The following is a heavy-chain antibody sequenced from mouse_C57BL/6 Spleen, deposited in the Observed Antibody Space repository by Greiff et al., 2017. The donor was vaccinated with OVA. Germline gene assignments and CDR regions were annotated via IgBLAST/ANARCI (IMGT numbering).Heavy chain of an antibody. Sequence: QVQLQQPGAELVRPGSSVKLSCKASGYTFTSYWMHWVKQRPIQGLEWIGNIDPSDSETHYNQKFKDKATLTVDKSSSTAYMQLSSLTSEDSAVYYCARLGGDTGWWYFDVWGTGTTVTVSS. D-gene: IGHD3-1*01. CDR2: IDPSDSET. CDR3: ARLGGDTGWWYFDV. CDR1: GYTFTSYW. V-gene: IGHV1-52*01. J-gene: IGHJ1*03.